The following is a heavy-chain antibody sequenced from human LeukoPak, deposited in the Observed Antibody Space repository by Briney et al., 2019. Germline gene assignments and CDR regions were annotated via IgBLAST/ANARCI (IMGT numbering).Heavy chain of an antibody. CDR2: INHSGST. D-gene: IGHD2-2*02. J-gene: IGHJ4*02. CDR1: GGSMSSYY. CDR3: ARGRRWSRGYCSSTSCNRGLDY. Sequence: SETLSLTCTVSGGSMSSYYWSWIRQPPGKGLEWIGEINHSGSTNYNPSLKSRVTISVDTSKNQFSLKLSSVTAADTAVYYCARGRRWSRGYCSSTSCNRGLDYWGQGTLVTVSS. V-gene: IGHV4-34*01.